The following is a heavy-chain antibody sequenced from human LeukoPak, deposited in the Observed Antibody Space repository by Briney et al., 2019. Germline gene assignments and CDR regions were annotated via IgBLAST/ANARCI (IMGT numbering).Heavy chain of an antibody. CDR3: ARARDYGEDDY. J-gene: IGHJ4*02. CDR2: IYYSGST. D-gene: IGHD4-17*01. V-gene: IGHV4-59*01. Sequence: SETLSLTCTVSGGSISSYYWSWIRQPPGKGLEWIGYIYYSGSTNYDPSLKSRVTISVDTSKNQFSLKLSSVTAADTAVYYCARARDYGEDDYWGQGTLVTVSS. CDR1: GGSISSYY.